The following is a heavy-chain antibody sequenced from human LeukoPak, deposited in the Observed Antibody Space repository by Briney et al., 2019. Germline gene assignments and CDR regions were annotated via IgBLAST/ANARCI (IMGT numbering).Heavy chain of an antibody. D-gene: IGHD3-10*01. CDR1: GYTFTSYY. J-gene: IGHJ4*02. CDR3: ARDHEYYYGSGSYYPGGCDY. Sequence: ASVKVSCKASGYTFTSYYMHWVRQAPGQGLEWMGIINPSGGSTSYAQKFQGRVTMTRDTSTSTVYMKLSSLRSEDTAVYYCARDHEYYYGSGSYYPGGCDYWGQGTLVTVSS. V-gene: IGHV1-46*01. CDR2: INPSGGST.